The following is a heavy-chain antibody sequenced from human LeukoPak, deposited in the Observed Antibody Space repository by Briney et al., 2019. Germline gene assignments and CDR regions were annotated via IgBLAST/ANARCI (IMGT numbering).Heavy chain of an antibody. CDR2: IGTAGDT. J-gene: IGHJ5*02. CDR1: GFTFRNYD. CDR3: ARGLRYCSSTSCYSWFDP. V-gene: IGHV3-13*01. D-gene: IGHD2-2*02. Sequence: GGSLRLSCAASGFTFRNYDMHWVRQATGKGLEWVSAIGTAGDTYYPGSVKGRFTISRENAKNSLYLQMNSLRAGGTAVYYCARGLRYCSSTSCYSWFDPWGQGTLVTVSS.